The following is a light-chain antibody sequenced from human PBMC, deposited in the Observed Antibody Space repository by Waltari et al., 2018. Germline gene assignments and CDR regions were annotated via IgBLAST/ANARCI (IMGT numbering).Light chain of an antibody. V-gene: IGLV2-14*01. Sequence: QSALTQPASVSGSPGQSITISCTGTSRDVGGYNSVSWFQQHPGKAPKLMIYDVSQRPSGVSNRFSGSKSGNTASLTISGLQAEDEADYYCNSYTISSTFVVFGGGTKLTVL. CDR3: NSYTISSTFVV. CDR1: SRDVGGYNS. J-gene: IGLJ3*02. CDR2: DVS.